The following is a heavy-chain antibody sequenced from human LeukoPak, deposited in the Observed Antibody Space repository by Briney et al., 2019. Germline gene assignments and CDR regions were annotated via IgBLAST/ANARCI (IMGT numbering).Heavy chain of an antibody. CDR2: ISGSGGST. CDR3: AKQELLVYALDY. D-gene: IGHD2-8*01. V-gene: IGHV3-23*01. Sequence: PGGSLRLSCAASGFTFSSYAMSWVRQAPGKGLEWVSAISGSGGSTYYADSVRGRFTISRDNSKNTLYLQMNSLRAEDTAVYYCAKQELLVYALDYWGQGTLVTVSS. CDR1: GFTFSSYA. J-gene: IGHJ4*02.